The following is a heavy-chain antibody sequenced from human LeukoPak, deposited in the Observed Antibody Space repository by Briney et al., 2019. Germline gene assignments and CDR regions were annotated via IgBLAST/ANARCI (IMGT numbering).Heavy chain of an antibody. J-gene: IGHJ4*02. Sequence: SETLSLTCTVSGGSISSGGYYWSWIRQHPGKGLEWIGYIYYSGSTYYNPSLKSRVTISVDTSKHQFSLKLSSVTAADTAVYYCAGGKHGIYYFHYWGQGTLVTVSS. CDR3: AGGKHGIYYFHY. V-gene: IGHV4-31*03. D-gene: IGHD1-26*01. CDR2: IYYSGST. CDR1: GGSISSGGYY.